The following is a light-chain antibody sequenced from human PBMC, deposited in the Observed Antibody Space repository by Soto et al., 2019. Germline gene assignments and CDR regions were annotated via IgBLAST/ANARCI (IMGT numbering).Light chain of an antibody. CDR2: AAS. Sequence: IQLTQSPSSLSASVGDRVTITCRASQGISSYLAWYQQKPGKAPKLLIYAASTLQSGVPSRFSGSGSGTDFTLTISSLHPEDFATYYCQKFNSYPTTFGQGTRLDI. V-gene: IGKV1-9*01. J-gene: IGKJ5*01. CDR3: QKFNSYPTT. CDR1: QGISSY.